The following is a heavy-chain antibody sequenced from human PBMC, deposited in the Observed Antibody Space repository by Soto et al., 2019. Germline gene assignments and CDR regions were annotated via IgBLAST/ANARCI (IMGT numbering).Heavy chain of an antibody. Sequence: VKVSCKASGYTFTTYGIAWVRQAPGQGLEWMGWISAYNGNTNYAQKLQGRVTMTTDTSTSTAYMELRSLRSDDTAVYYCARDLAAGNCDYWGQGTLVTVSS. CDR1: GYTFTTYG. J-gene: IGHJ4*02. CDR3: ARDLAAGNCDY. CDR2: ISAYNGNT. V-gene: IGHV1-18*01. D-gene: IGHD6-13*01.